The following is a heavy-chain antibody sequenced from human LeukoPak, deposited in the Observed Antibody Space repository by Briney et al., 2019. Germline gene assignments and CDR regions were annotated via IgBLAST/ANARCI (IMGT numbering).Heavy chain of an antibody. CDR3: ASHDSSGYYEDY. Sequence: SVKVSCKASGYTFTGYYMHWVRQAPGQGLEWMGGIIPIFGTANYAQKFQGRVTITADKSTSTAYMELSSLRSEDTAVYYCASHDSSGYYEDYWGQGTLVTVSS. D-gene: IGHD3-22*01. J-gene: IGHJ4*02. CDR2: IIPIFGTA. V-gene: IGHV1-69*06. CDR1: GYTFTGYY.